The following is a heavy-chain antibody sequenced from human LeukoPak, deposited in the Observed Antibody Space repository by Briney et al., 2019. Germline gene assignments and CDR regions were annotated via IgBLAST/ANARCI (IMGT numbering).Heavy chain of an antibody. J-gene: IGHJ4*02. CDR1: GYTFTSYG. CDR2: ISAYNGNT. D-gene: IGHD6-13*01. Sequence: ASVKVSRKASGYTFTSYGISWVRQAPGQGLEWMGWISAYNGNTNYAQKLQGRVTMTTDTSTSTAYMELRSLRSDDTAVYYCARASGVSSSWYGGSYWGQGTLVTVSS. V-gene: IGHV1-18*04. CDR3: ARASGVSSSWYGGSY.